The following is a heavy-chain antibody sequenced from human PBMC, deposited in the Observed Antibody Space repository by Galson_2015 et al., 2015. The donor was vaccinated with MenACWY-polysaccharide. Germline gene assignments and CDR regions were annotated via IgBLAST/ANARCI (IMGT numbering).Heavy chain of an antibody. V-gene: IGHV1-8*01. Sequence: SVKVSCKASGYTFKSYAIHWVRQAPGQRLEWMGWMNPNSGNTGYAQKFQGRVTMTRNTSISTAYMELSSLRSEDTAVYYCAKVGYSNDFDYWGQGTLVTVSS. CDR3: AKVGYSNDFDY. CDR2: MNPNSGNT. CDR1: GYTFKSYA. D-gene: IGHD5-18*01. J-gene: IGHJ4*02.